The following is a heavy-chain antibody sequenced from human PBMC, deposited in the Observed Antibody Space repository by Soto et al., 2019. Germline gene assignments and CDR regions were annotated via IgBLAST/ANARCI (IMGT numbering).Heavy chain of an antibody. CDR3: ARNGDI. V-gene: IGHV4-61*01. J-gene: IGHJ1*01. D-gene: IGHD7-27*01. CDR2: IYKSGST. CDR1: GFSISFGNYY. Sequence: SETLSLTCSVSGFSISFGNYYWTWIRQPPGKGLELIGYIYKSGSTQYNPSLKSRVSISVDVSKDQFSLNLSSVTAADTAVYYCARNGDIWGQGTLVTVSS.